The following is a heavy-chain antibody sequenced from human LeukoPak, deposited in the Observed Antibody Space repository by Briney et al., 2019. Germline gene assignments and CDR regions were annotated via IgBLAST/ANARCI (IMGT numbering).Heavy chain of an antibody. J-gene: IGHJ6*03. D-gene: IGHD1-1*01. V-gene: IGHV1-69*06. CDR3: ARVGVHGYYYYYMDV. CDR1: GYTFTSYG. CDR2: IIPIFGTA. Sequence: SVKVSCKASGYTFTSYGISWVRQAPGQGLEWMGGIIPIFGTANYAQKFQGRVTITADKSTSTAYMELSSLRSEDTAVYYCARVGVHGYYYYYMDVWGKGTTVTVSS.